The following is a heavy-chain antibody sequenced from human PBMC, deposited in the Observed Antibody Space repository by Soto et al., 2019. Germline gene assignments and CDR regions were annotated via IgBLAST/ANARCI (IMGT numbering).Heavy chain of an antibody. Sequence: QVQLQESGPGLVKPSQTLSLTCSVSGGSISSGGYYWSWIRQHPGKGLEWIGYIYYSGSTYYNPSLKCRVTISVDTSKNQFSPKLSSVTAADTAVYYCARGGGLMHLFDYWGQGTLVTVSS. V-gene: IGHV4-31*03. J-gene: IGHJ4*02. CDR2: IYYSGST. CDR3: ARGGGLMHLFDY. CDR1: GGSISSGGYY. D-gene: IGHD3-16*01.